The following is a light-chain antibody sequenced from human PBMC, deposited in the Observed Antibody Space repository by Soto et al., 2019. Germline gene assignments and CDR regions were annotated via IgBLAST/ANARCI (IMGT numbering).Light chain of an antibody. CDR1: QRVSSY. CDR2: DAS. J-gene: IGKJ5*01. CDR3: QHHGRSPIT. Sequence: DIVLTQSPGTLSLSPGERATLSCRARQRVSSYFAWYQQKPGQAPRLLIYDASNRATGIPDRFSCSGSATDVTLTISRMEPEDFALYSWQHHGRSPITCGQATRIEIK. V-gene: IGKV3-20*01.